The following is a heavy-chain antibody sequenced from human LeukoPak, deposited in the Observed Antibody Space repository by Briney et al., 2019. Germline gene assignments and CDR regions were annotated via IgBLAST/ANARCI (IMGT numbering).Heavy chain of an antibody. J-gene: IGHJ6*03. Sequence: ASVEVSCKASGYTFTRYDSNWVRQATGQGLEWMGWMNPNSGNTGYAQKFQGRVTMTRNTSISTAYMELSSLRSEDTAVYYCARVYSSGWYYHYYYYMDVWGKGTTVTVSS. CDR2: MNPNSGNT. CDR3: ARVYSSGWYYHYYYYMDV. D-gene: IGHD6-19*01. V-gene: IGHV1-8*01. CDR1: GYTFTRYD.